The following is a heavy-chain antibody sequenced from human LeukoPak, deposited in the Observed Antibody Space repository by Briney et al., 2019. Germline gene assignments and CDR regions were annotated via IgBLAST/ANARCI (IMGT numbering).Heavy chain of an antibody. CDR2: IYYSGST. D-gene: IGHD5-18*01. V-gene: IGHV4-59*11. CDR1: GGSISSHY. J-gene: IGHJ4*02. Sequence: KTSETLSLTCTVSGGSISSHYWSWIRQPPGKGLEWIGYIYYSGSTNYNPSLKSRVTISVDTSKNQFSLKLSSVTAADTAVYYCARVRSYGSSPFDYWGQGTLVTVSS. CDR3: ARVRSYGSSPFDY.